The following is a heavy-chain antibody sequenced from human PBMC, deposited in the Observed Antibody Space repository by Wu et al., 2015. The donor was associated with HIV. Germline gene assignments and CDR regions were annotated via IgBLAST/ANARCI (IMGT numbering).Heavy chain of an antibody. CDR3: ARGRRGFGVVILGGSYSFDY. V-gene: IGHV4-34*02. Sequence: QVQLQQWGAGLLKPSETLSLTCAAYGGSFSGYYWTWIRQPPEKGLEWIGEINHTGSTNYNPSLKSRVTISVDTSKNQFSLKLSSVTAADTAVYYCARGRRGFGVVILGGSYSFDYWGQGTLVTVSS. CDR2: INHTGST. J-gene: IGHJ4*02. CDR1: GGSFSGYY. D-gene: IGHD3-3*01.